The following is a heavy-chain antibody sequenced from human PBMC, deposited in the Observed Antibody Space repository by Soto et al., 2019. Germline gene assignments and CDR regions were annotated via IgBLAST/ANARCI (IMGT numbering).Heavy chain of an antibody. Sequence: ASETLSLTCTVSGGSISSYYWSWIRQPPGKGLEWIGYIYYSGSTNYNPSLKSRVTISVDTSKNQFSLKLSSVTAADTAVYYCARGAIKGYCSSTSCQGANAFDIWGQGTMVTVSS. CDR1: GGSISSYY. D-gene: IGHD2-2*01. V-gene: IGHV4-59*01. J-gene: IGHJ3*02. CDR3: ARGAIKGYCSSTSCQGANAFDI. CDR2: IYYSGST.